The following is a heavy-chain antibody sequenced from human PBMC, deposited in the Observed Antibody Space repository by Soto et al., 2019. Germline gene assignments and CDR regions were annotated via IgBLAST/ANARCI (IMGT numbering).Heavy chain of an antibody. D-gene: IGHD6-19*01. J-gene: IGHJ4*02. CDR2: IYYSGST. Sequence: QVQLQESGPGLVKPSETLSLTCTVSGGSVSSGSYYWSWIRQPPGEGLEWVGYIYYSGSTNYNPSLKSRVTTSVDTSRNEFSLQLSSVTAADTAVYYCARGYRSGWWWYFDYWGQGTLVTVAS. V-gene: IGHV4-61*01. CDR3: ARGYRSGWWWYFDY. CDR1: GGSVSSGSYY.